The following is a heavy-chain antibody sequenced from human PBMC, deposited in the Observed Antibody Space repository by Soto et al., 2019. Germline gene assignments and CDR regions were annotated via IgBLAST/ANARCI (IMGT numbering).Heavy chain of an antibody. CDR3: ARPRTYGDFYNYFDY. V-gene: IGHV3-30-3*01. Sequence: PGGSLRLSCAASGFTFSSYAMHWVRQAPGKGLEWVAVISYDGSNKCYADSVKGRFTISRDNSKNTLYLQMNSLRAEDTAVYYCARPRTYGDFYNYFDYWGQGTLVTVSS. CDR1: GFTFSSYA. CDR2: ISYDGSNK. D-gene: IGHD4-17*01. J-gene: IGHJ4*02.